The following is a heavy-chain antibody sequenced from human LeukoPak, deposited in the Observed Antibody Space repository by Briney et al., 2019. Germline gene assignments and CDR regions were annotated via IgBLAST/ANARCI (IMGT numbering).Heavy chain of an antibody. CDR1: GFTFSSYG. V-gene: IGHV3-30*18. D-gene: IGHD1-26*01. CDR2: ISFVGSNK. CDR3: AKVFRSGSYLSD. Sequence: GRSLRLSCAASGFTFSSYGMHWVRQAPGKGLEWVAVISFVGSNKYYADSVKGRFTISRDNSKNTLYLQMNSLRAEDTAVYYCAKVFRSGSYLSDWGQGTLVTVSS. J-gene: IGHJ4*02.